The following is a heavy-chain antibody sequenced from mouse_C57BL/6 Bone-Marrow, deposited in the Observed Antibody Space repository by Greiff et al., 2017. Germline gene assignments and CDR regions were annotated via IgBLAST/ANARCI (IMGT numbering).Heavy chain of an antibody. V-gene: IGHV1-26*01. J-gene: IGHJ2*01. Sequence: VQLQQSGPELVKPGASVKISCKASGYTFTDYYMNWVKQSHGKSLEWIGDINPNNGGTSYNQKFKGKATLTVDKSSSTAYMELRSLTSEESAVYYCARGRDYYGSTLDYWGQGTTLTVSS. CDR2: INPNNGGT. CDR1: GYTFTDYY. CDR3: ARGRDYYGSTLDY. D-gene: IGHD1-1*01.